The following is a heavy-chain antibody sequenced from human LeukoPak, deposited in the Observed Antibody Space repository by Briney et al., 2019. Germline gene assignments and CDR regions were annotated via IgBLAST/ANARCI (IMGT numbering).Heavy chain of an antibody. CDR2: IHYSGST. Sequence: SETLSLTCSVSGGSISRNTHYCGWIRQPPGKGLEWIGSIHYSGSTYYNPSLKSRVSISLDTSKNQFSLKVTSVTAADTAIYYCAEHLSLYCASGTGWTWGQGTLVAVSS. CDR1: GGSISRNTHY. CDR3: AEHLSLYCASGTGWT. V-gene: IGHV4-39*01. J-gene: IGHJ5*02. D-gene: IGHD3-10*01.